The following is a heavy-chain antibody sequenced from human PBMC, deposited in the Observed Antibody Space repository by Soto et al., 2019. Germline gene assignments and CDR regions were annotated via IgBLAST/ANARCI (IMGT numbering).Heavy chain of an antibody. J-gene: IGHJ4*02. CDR2: ISYDGSNK. D-gene: IGHD5-18*01. CDR3: AKVWGYSYGPSVDGPDY. CDR1: GFTFSSYG. V-gene: IGHV3-30*18. Sequence: GGSLRLSCAASGFTFSSYGMHWVRQAPGKGLEWVAVISYDGSNKYYADSVKGRFTISRDNSKNTLYLQMNSLRAEDTAVYYCAKVWGYSYGPSVDGPDYWGQGTLVTVSS.